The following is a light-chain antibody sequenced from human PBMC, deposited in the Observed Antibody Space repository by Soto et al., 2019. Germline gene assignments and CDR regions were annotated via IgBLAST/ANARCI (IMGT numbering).Light chain of an antibody. CDR3: QQYDDIPYT. CDR1: QDISDY. V-gene: IGKV1-33*01. Sequence: DIQMPQSPSSLSASVGDRVTITCQASQDISDYVNWYQQKPGKAPNLLIYDASNLKTGVPSRFSASRSGTDFTFTISSLQPEDFATYFCQQYDDIPYTWGQGTKLEIK. CDR2: DAS. J-gene: IGKJ2*01.